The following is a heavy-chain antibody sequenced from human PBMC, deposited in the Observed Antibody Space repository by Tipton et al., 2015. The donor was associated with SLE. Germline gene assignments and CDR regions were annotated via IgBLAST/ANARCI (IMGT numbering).Heavy chain of an antibody. V-gene: IGHV1-2*02. D-gene: IGHD6-13*01. CDR2: INPGSGDT. CDR1: GYTFTGHY. CDR3: GGGGGTQLGIVDC. J-gene: IGHJ4*02. Sequence: QVQLVQSGPEVKKPGASVRVSCKASGYTFTGHYIHWMRQAPGEGLEWMGWINPGSGDTHYTQKSQGRVTLTGDTSITTVYMEVTRRRSAVTAVDCGGGGGGTQLGIVDCWGQGTLVTVAS.